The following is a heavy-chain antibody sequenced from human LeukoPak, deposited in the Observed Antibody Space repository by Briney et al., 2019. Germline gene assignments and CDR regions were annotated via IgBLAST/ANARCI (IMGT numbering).Heavy chain of an antibody. J-gene: IGHJ3*02. Sequence: PGGSLRLSCAASGFTFSSYWMNWVRQAPGKRLEWVANIKQDGSEKYYVDSVKGRFTISRDNAKNSLYLQMNSLRAEDTALYYCAKDSGSYGNDAFDIWGQGTMVTVSS. V-gene: IGHV3-7*03. CDR3: AKDSGSYGNDAFDI. CDR2: IKQDGSEK. D-gene: IGHD1-26*01. CDR1: GFTFSSYW.